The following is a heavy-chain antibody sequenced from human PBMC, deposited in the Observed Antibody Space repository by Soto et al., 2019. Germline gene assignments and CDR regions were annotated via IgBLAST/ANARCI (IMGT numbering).Heavy chain of an antibody. V-gene: IGHV3-23*01. D-gene: IGHD3-22*01. CDR1: GLTFSSYA. CDR2: IGGSTTGT. J-gene: IGHJ4*02. Sequence: GGSLRLSCTASGLTFSSYAMTWVRQAPGKGLEWVSAIGGSTTGTYYADSVRGRFTISRDNSKNTLYLQMNSLRAEDTAVYYCAKNPGYYYDSTGYHFDYWGQGTLVTVSS. CDR3: AKNPGYYYDSTGYHFDY.